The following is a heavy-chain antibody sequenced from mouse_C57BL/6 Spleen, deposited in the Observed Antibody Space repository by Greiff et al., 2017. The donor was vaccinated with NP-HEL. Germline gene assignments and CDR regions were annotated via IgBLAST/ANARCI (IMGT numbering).Heavy chain of an antibody. D-gene: IGHD2-4*01. CDR3: TTPHYDYDEGFAY. CDR1: GFNIKDYY. J-gene: IGHJ3*01. CDR2: IDPEDGDT. V-gene: IGHV14-1*01. Sequence: VHVKQSGAELVRPGASVKLSCTASGFNIKDYYMHWVKQRPEQGLEWIGRIDPEDGDTEYAPKFQGKATMTADTSSNTAYLQLSSLTSEDTAVYYCTTPHYDYDEGFAYWGQGTLVTVSA.